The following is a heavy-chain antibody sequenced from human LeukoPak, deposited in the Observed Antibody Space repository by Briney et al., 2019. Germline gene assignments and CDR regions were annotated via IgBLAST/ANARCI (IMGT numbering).Heavy chain of an antibody. D-gene: IGHD3-10*01. Sequence: GGSLRLSCAASGFIFSSYSMNWVRQAPGKGLEWVSSISSSSSYIYYADSVKGRITISRDNAKNSLYLQMNSLRAEDTAVYFCARAPYAYYSSGTYYSFDYWGQGTLVTVSS. CDR1: GFIFSSYS. CDR3: ARAPYAYYSSGTYYSFDY. V-gene: IGHV3-21*01. J-gene: IGHJ4*02. CDR2: ISSSSSYI.